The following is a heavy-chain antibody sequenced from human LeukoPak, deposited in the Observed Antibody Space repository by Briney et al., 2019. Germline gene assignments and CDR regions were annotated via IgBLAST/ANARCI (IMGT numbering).Heavy chain of an antibody. CDR1: GGSFSGYY. J-gene: IGHJ3*02. Sequence: SETLSLTCAVYGGSFSGYYWTWIRQPPGKGLEWIGEIDHSGSTNYNPSLKSRVTISVDKSKNQFSLKLSSVTAADTAVYYCARGDRPREIPPLIRKKNAFDIWGQGTMVTVSS. D-gene: IGHD2-8*01. CDR3: ARGDRPREIPPLIRKKNAFDI. V-gene: IGHV4-34*01. CDR2: IDHSGST.